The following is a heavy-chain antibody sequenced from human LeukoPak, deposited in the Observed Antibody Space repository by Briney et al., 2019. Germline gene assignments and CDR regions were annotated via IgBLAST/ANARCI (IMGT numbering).Heavy chain of an antibody. CDR2: ISTYFGYT. V-gene: IGHV1-18*01. Sequence: GASVKVSCKTSGYTFTTFGITWVRRAPGQGLEWMGWISTYFGYTKFAPKFQGRVTLTTDTSTSTAYMELRSLTYDDTAVYYCARDLNLIGFGEFLFDYWGHGSLVTVSS. CDR3: ARDLNLIGFGEFLFDY. CDR1: GYTFTTFG. D-gene: IGHD3-10*01. J-gene: IGHJ4*01.